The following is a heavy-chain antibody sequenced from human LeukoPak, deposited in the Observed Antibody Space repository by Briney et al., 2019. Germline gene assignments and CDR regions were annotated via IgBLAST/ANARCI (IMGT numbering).Heavy chain of an antibody. V-gene: IGHV3-53*01. J-gene: IGHJ6*03. CDR1: GFTVSDNY. CDR2: IYSGGRT. Sequence: GGSLRLSCAASGFTVSDNYMSWVRQAPGKGLEWVSVIYSGGRTYYADSVEGRFTISRDNAKNTLYLQMNSLRVEDTAVYYCAREGYYYMDVWGKGTTVTVSS. CDR3: AREGYYYMDV.